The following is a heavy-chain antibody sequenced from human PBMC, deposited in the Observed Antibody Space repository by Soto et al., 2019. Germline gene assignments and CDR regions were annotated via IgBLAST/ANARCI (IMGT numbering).Heavy chain of an antibody. Sequence: GALRLSCAASGFTFSTYAMNWVRQAPGKGLERVSSISGSGSNTYYADSVKGRFTISRDNSKNTLYLQMNGLRVEDTALYYCAKGFAAWYSLNWGQGTLVTVSS. CDR1: GFTFSTYA. CDR2: ISGSGSNT. D-gene: IGHD6-13*01. CDR3: AKGFAAWYSLN. V-gene: IGHV3-23*01. J-gene: IGHJ4*02.